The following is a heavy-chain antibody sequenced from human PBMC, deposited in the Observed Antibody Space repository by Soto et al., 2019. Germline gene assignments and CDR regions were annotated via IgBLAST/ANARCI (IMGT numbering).Heavy chain of an antibody. J-gene: IGHJ4*02. CDR3: ARAGRQQLVTPFDY. Sequence: RASVKVSCKASGYTFTSYGISWVRQAPGQGLEWMGWISAYNGNTNYAQKLQGRVTMTTDTSTSTAYMELRSLRSDDTAVYYCARAGRQQLVTPFDYWGQGTLVTVSS. CDR2: ISAYNGNT. D-gene: IGHD6-13*01. V-gene: IGHV1-18*04. CDR1: GYTFTSYG.